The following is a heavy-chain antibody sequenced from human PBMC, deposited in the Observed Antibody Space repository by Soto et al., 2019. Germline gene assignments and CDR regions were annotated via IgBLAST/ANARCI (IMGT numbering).Heavy chain of an antibody. D-gene: IGHD4-17*01. CDR1: GFSFSTHS. V-gene: IGHV3-21*01. Sequence: GSLRLSCAASGFSFSTHSTNWVRQAPGKGLEWVSSISGGGSYIYYADSVKGRFTISRDDAKNSLYLQMSSLRSEDTAVYYCATREGTVTTRNEYFQHWGQGTLVTVSS. CDR2: ISGGGSYI. CDR3: ATREGTVTTRNEYFQH. J-gene: IGHJ1*01.